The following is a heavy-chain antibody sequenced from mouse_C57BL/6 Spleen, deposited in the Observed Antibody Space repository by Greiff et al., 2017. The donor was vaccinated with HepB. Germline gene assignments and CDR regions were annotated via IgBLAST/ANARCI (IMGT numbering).Heavy chain of an antibody. CDR2: IWSGGST. Sequence: QVQLQQSGPGLVQPSQSLSITCTVSGFSLTSYGVHWVRQSPGKGLEWLGVIWSGGSTDYNAALISRLSISKDNSKSQVFFKMNSLQADDTAIYYCARCSYDYDGRFYAMDYWGQGTSVTVSS. V-gene: IGHV2-2*01. J-gene: IGHJ4*01. D-gene: IGHD2-4*01. CDR3: ARCSYDYDGRFYAMDY. CDR1: GFSLTSYG.